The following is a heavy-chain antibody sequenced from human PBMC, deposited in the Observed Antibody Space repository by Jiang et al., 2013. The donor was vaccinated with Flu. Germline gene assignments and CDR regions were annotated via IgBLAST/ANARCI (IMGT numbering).Heavy chain of an antibody. CDR3: ARAPYYDSSGYSLGAFDI. V-gene: IGHV3-72*01. CDR2: T. J-gene: IGHJ3*02. Sequence: TEYAASVKGRFTASRDDSKNSLYLQMNSLKTEDTAVYYCARAPYYDSSGYSLGAFDIWGQGTMVTVSS. D-gene: IGHD3-22*01.